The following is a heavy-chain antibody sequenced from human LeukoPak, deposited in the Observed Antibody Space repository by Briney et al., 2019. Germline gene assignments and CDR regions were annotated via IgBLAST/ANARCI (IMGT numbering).Heavy chain of an antibody. CDR3: ASQLSTSDY. J-gene: IGHJ4*02. Sequence: SETLSLTCTVSGGSISSSSYYWGWIRRPPGKGLEWIGSMYYWGRPYYNPSLKSRVTLSVDTSKNQFSLKLSSVTAADTAVYYCASQLSTSDYWGQGTLVTVSS. V-gene: IGHV4-39*07. D-gene: IGHD3-16*01. CDR1: GGSISSSSYY. CDR2: MYYWGRP.